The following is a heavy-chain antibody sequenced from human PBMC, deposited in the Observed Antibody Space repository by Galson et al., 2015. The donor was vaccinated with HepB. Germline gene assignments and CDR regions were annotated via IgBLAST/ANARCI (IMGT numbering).Heavy chain of an antibody. D-gene: IGHD6-13*01. CDR1: GFTFSSSG. CDR3: AKAGGAAAGNFDY. CDR2: IRYDGSNT. J-gene: IGHJ4*02. Sequence: SLRLSCAASGFTFSSSGMHWVRQAPGKGLEWVALIRYDGSNTYYADSVKGRFTISRDNSKNTLYLQMNSLRAEDTAVYYCAKAGGAAAGNFDYWGQGTLVTVSS. V-gene: IGHV3-30*02.